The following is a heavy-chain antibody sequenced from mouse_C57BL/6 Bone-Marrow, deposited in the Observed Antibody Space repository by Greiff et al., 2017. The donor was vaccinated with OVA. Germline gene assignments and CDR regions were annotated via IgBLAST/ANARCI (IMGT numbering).Heavy chain of an antibody. V-gene: IGHV14-4*01. CDR3: TTMGN. D-gene: IGHD1-1*02. CDR2: IDPENGDT. Sequence: EVKVEESGAELVRPGASVKLSCTASGFNIKDDYMHWVKQRPEQGLEWIGWIDPENGDTEYASKFQGKATITADTSSNTAYLQLSSLTSEDTAVYYCTTMGNWGQGTLVTVSA. CDR1: GFNIKDDY. J-gene: IGHJ3*01.